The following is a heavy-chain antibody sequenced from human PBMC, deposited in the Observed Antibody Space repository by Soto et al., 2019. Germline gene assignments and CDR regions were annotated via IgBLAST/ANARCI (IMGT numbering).Heavy chain of an antibody. D-gene: IGHD1-26*01. V-gene: IGHV1-58*01. CDR1: GFTFTSSA. CDR3: AAEAKIVGATDYFDY. Sequence: ASVKVSCKASGFTFTSSAVQWVRQARGQRLEWIGWIVVGSGNTNYAQKFQERVTITRDMSTSTAYMELSSLRSEDTAVYYCAAEAKIVGATDYFDYWGQGTLVTVSS. CDR2: IVVGSGNT. J-gene: IGHJ4*02.